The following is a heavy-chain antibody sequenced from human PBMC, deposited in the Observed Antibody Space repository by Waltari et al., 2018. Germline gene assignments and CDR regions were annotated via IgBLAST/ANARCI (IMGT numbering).Heavy chain of an antibody. J-gene: IGHJ4*02. CDR3: SLSLNS. V-gene: IGHV3-7*01. Sequence: EVQLVASGGGLVQRGGSLRVSCAASGFAFSHSWMDWVRQAPGKGLEWVANIKPDGSESHYVDSVQGRFTVSRDNTQNLLYLQMNTLKVDDTAVYYCSLSLNSWGQGTLVTVSP. CDR2: IKPDGSES. CDR1: GFAFSHSW.